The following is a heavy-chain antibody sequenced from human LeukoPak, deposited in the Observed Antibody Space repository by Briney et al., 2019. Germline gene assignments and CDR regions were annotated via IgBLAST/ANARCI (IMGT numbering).Heavy chain of an antibody. J-gene: IGHJ4*02. Sequence: GGSLRLSCAASGFTFSSYALSWVRQAPGKGLEWVSAISGSGGSTYYADSVKGRFTISRDNSKNTLYLQMSSLRAEDTVVYYCAKDRIYSNYFDYWGQGTLVTVSS. V-gene: IGHV3-23*01. CDR2: ISGSGGST. D-gene: IGHD4-11*01. CDR1: GFTFSSYA. CDR3: AKDRIYSNYFDY.